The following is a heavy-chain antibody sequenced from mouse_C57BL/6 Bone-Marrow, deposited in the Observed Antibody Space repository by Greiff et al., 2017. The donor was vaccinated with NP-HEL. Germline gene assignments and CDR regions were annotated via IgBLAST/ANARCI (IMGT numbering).Heavy chain of an antibody. CDR2: SRNRANDYTT. D-gene: IGHD1-1*01. J-gene: IGHJ1*03. CDR1: GFTFSDFY. CDR3: ARGVITTEGEYFDV. V-gene: IGHV7-1*01. Sequence: EVKLVESGGGLVQSGRSLRLSCATSGFTFSDFYMEWVRQAPGKGLEWIAASRNRANDYTTEYSASLQGRFIVAIDTSQSILYLQMNALRAEDTAIYYCARGVITTEGEYFDVWGTGTTVTVSS.